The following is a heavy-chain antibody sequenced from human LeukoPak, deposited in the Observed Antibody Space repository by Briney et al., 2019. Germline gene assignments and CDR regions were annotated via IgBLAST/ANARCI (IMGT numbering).Heavy chain of an antibody. D-gene: IGHD6-6*01. V-gene: IGHV3-11*06. CDR3: ASFDSSSAHWYFDL. CDR1: GFTVSTNY. J-gene: IGHJ2*01. Sequence: GGSLRLSCAASGFTVSTNYMNWIRQAPGKGLEWVSYISSSSSYTNYADSVKGRFTISRDNAKNSLYLQMNSLRAEDTAVYYCASFDSSSAHWYFDLWGRGTLVTVSS. CDR2: ISSSSSYT.